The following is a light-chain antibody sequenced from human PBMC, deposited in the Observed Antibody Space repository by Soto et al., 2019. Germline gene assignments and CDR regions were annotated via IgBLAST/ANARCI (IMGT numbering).Light chain of an antibody. CDR3: QQYNNWPRT. CDR1: QSVSSN. J-gene: IGKJ1*01. Sequence: EIVMTQSPATLSVSPGERATLSCRASQSVSSNLAWYQQKPGQAPRLLIYGVSTRATGIPARFIGSGSGTEFTLTISSLQSEDFAVYYCQQYNNWPRTFGQGTEVEIK. CDR2: GVS. V-gene: IGKV3D-15*01.